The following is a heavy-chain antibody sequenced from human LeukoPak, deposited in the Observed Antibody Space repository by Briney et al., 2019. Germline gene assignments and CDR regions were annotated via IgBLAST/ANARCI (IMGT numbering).Heavy chain of an antibody. CDR2: ISAGGATI. V-gene: IGHV3-23*01. Sequence: GGSLRLSCAASGFTFSTYAMSWVRQAPGKGLEWVSAISAGGATIYYADSVKGRFTVSRDNSKNTLYLQINSLRAEDTAVYYCAKDSGGTYFYYYYYMDVWGKGSTVTVSS. CDR1: GFTFSTYA. D-gene: IGHD1-26*01. J-gene: IGHJ6*03. CDR3: AKDSGGTYFYYYYYMDV.